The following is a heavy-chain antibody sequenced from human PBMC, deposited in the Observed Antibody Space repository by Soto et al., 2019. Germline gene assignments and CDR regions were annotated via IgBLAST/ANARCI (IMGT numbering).Heavy chain of an antibody. V-gene: IGHV3-11*01. J-gene: IGHJ6*03. CDR1: GFTFSDYY. CDR3: AGSCSGGSCYGSSYYYYMDV. Sequence: GGSLRLSCAASGFTFSDYYMSWIRQAPGKGLEWVSYISSSGSTIYYADSVKGRFTISRDNAKNSLYLQMNSLRAEDTAVYYCAGSCSGGSCYGSSYYYYMDVWGKGTTVTVSS. CDR2: ISSSGSTI. D-gene: IGHD2-15*01.